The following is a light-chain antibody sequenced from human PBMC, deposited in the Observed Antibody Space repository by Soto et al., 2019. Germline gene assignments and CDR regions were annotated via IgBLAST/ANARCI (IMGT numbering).Light chain of an antibody. CDR3: ETWDSNTVV. CDR2: LEGSGSY. V-gene: IGLV4-60*03. Sequence: QSVLTQSSSASASLGSSVKLTCTLSSGHSSYIIAWHQQQPGKAPRYLMKLEGSGSYNKGSGVPDRFAGSSSGADRYLTISNLHSEDEADYYCETWDSNTVVVGGGTKLTVL. CDR1: SGHSSYI. J-gene: IGLJ2*01.